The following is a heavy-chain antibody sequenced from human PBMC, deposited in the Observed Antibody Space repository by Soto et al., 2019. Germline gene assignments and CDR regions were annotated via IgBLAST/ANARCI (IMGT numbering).Heavy chain of an antibody. Sequence: QVQLVESGGGVVQPGRSLRLSCAASGFTFSSYAMHWVRQAPGKGLEWVAVISYDGSNKYYADSVKGRFTISRDNSKNTLYLQMNSLRAEDTAVYYCARDGGVVVVADDAFDIWGQGTMVTVSS. D-gene: IGHD2-15*01. CDR2: ISYDGSNK. CDR1: GFTFSSYA. CDR3: ARDGGVVVVADDAFDI. V-gene: IGHV3-30-3*01. J-gene: IGHJ3*02.